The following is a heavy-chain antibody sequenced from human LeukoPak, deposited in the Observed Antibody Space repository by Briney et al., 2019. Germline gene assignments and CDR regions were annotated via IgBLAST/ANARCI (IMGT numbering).Heavy chain of an antibody. J-gene: IGHJ4*02. Sequence: PSETLSLTCTVSGSSISIYYWSWIRQPAGEGLEWIGRIYDSGSGSTNYNPSLKSRVTMSLDTSKSQFSLKLTSVTAADTAVYYCARDRVPYSSSWSFDYWGQGILVTVSS. CDR1: GSSISIYY. V-gene: IGHV4-4*07. D-gene: IGHD6-13*01. CDR2: IYDSGSGST. CDR3: ARDRVPYSSSWSFDY.